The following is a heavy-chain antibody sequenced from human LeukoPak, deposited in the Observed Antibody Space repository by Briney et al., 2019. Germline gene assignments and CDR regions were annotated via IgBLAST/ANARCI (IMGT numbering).Heavy chain of an antibody. Sequence: NPGGSLRLSCAASGFTFSSYSMNWVRQAPGKGLEWVSSISSSSSYIYYADSVKGRFTISRDNAKNSLYLQMNSLRAEDTAVYYCARDWAPWGVAGTRGRFHYFDYWGQGTLVTVSS. D-gene: IGHD6-19*01. CDR1: GFTFSSYS. J-gene: IGHJ4*02. CDR2: ISSSSSYI. CDR3: ARDWAPWGVAGTRGRFHYFDY. V-gene: IGHV3-21*01.